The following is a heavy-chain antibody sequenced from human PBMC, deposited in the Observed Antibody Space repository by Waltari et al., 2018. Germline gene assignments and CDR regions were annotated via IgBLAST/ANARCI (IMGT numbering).Heavy chain of an antibody. J-gene: IGHJ4*02. D-gene: IGHD2-15*01. CDR1: GYTFTGYY. CDR3: ARADIVVVAHY. Sequence: QVQLVQSGAEVKKPGASVKVSCKASGYTFTGYYMHWVRQAPGQGLEWMGRSNPNSGGTNYAQKCQGRVTMTRDTSISTAYMELSRLRSDDTAVYYGARADIVVVAHYWGQGTLVTVSS. CDR2: SNPNSGGT. V-gene: IGHV1-2*06.